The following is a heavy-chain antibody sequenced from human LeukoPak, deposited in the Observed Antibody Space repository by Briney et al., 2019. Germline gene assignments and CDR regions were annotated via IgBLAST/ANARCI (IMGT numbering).Heavy chain of an antibody. CDR3: AAEGRPTVVTFRKGAVDL. CDR1: GFTFTSSA. V-gene: IGHV1-58*01. D-gene: IGHD4-23*01. Sequence: GTSVQVSCKASGFTFTSSAVQWVRQARGQRLEWIGWIVVGSGNTNYAQKFQERVTITRDMSTSTVYMELSSLRSEDTAVYYCAAEGRPTVVTFRKGAVDLWGQGTMVTVSS. CDR2: IVVGSGNT. J-gene: IGHJ3*01.